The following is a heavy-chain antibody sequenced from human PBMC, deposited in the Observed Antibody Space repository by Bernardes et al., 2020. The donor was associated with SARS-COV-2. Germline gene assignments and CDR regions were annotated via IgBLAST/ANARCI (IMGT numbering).Heavy chain of an antibody. CDR2: INPNSGGT. CDR3: ARAQTYYYDSSGYYLGNDAFDI. CDR1: GYTFTGYY. J-gene: IGHJ3*02. V-gene: IGHV1-2*04. D-gene: IGHD3-22*01. Sequence: ASVKVSCKASGYTFTGYYMHWVRQAPGQGLEWMGWINPNSGGTNYAQKFQGWVTMTRDTSISTAYMELSRLRSDDTAVYYCARAQTYYYDSSGYYLGNDAFDIWCQGTMVTVSS.